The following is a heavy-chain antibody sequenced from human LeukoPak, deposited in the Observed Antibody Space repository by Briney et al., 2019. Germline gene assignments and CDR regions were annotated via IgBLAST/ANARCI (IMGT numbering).Heavy chain of an antibody. CDR3: ARDLGQYYDTSDNWFDP. V-gene: IGHV3-21*01. D-gene: IGHD3-22*01. Sequence: GGSLRLSCAASGFTFSSYSMNWVRQAPGKGLEWVSSISSSSSYIYYADSVKGRFTISRDNAKNSLYLQMNSLRAEDTAVYYCARDLGQYYDTSDNWFDPWGQGTLVTVSS. CDR1: GFTFSSYS. CDR2: ISSSSSYI. J-gene: IGHJ5*02.